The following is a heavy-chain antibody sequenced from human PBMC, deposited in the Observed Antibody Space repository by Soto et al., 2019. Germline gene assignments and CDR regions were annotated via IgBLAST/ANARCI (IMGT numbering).Heavy chain of an antibody. V-gene: IGHV3-23*01. CDR2: ISGSGGST. Sequence: GGSLRLSCAASGFTFSSYAMSWVRQAPGKGLEWVSAISGSGGSTYYADSVKGRFTISRDNSKNTLYLQMNSLRAEDTAVYYCAKSGPRYYQTDNYYYYMDVWGKGTTVTASS. CDR1: GFTFSSYA. CDR3: AKSGPRYYQTDNYYYYMDV. D-gene: IGHD1-26*01. J-gene: IGHJ6*03.